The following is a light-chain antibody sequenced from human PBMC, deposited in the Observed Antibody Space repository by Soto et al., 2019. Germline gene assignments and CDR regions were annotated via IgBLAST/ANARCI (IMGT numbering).Light chain of an antibody. CDR2: GAS. CDR1: QSVSSK. J-gene: IGKJ1*01. V-gene: IGKV3-15*01. CDR3: QKYNSWLWK. Sequence: IVMTHSPATLSVSPGEVATLSCRAIQSVSSKLAWYQQKPGQAPRLLIYGASTRATGIPARFSGSGSGTEFTLIISSLQSEDSAVYYCQKYNSWLWKFGQGTKVDIK.